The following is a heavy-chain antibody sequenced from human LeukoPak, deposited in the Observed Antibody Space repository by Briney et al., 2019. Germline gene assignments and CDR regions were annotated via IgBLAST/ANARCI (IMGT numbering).Heavy chain of an antibody. CDR1: GFTFSSYD. CDR3: ARSFYGDYPY. J-gene: IGHJ4*02. Sequence: GGSRRLSCAASGFTFSSYDMHWVRQVTGKGLEWVSSIGTTGDTHYAVSVKGRFTISREHANNSLYLQMSSLSAGDTAVYYCARSFYGDYPYWGQGTLVTVSS. V-gene: IGHV3-13*01. CDR2: IGTTGDT. D-gene: IGHD4-17*01.